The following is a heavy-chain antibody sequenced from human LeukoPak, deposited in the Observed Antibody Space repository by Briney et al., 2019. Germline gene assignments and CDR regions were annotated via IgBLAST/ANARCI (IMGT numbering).Heavy chain of an antibody. CDR2: MNPNSGNT. Sequence: ASVKVSCKASGYTFTSYDINWVRQATGQGLEWMGWMNPNSGNTGYAQKFQGRVTMTRNTSISTAYMELSSLRSEDTAVYYCARGGSELGYCSGGSCYRIFAGQMDVWGQGTTVTVSS. CDR3: ARGGSELGYCSGGSCYRIFAGQMDV. V-gene: IGHV1-8*01. J-gene: IGHJ6*02. D-gene: IGHD2-15*01. CDR1: GYTFTSYD.